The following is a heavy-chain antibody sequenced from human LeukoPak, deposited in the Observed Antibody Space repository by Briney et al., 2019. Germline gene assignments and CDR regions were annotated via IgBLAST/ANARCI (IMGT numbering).Heavy chain of an antibody. CDR2: INSDGSTT. Sequence: GGSLRLSCAASGFTFDDYPMHWVRQAPGKGLVWVSRINSDGSTTNYADSVQGRFSISRDNAKNTLYLQMNSLRAEDTAVYYCARGSSGYSTTWGQGTLVTVSS. V-gene: IGHV3-74*01. CDR1: GFTFDDYP. CDR3: ARGSSGYSTT. J-gene: IGHJ5*02. D-gene: IGHD6-13*01.